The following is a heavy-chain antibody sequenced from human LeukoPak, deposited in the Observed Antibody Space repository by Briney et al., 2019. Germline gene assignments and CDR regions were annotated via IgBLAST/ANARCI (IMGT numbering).Heavy chain of an antibody. CDR2: IYYSGST. Sequence: PSETLSLTCTVSGGSISSYYWSWIRQPPGKGLEWIGYIYYSGSTNYNPSLKSRVTISVDTSKNQFSLKLSSVTAADTAVYYCARDITDYYDFNDAFDIWGQGTMVTVSS. V-gene: IGHV4-59*01. D-gene: IGHD3-22*01. CDR1: GGSISSYY. CDR3: ARDITDYYDFNDAFDI. J-gene: IGHJ3*02.